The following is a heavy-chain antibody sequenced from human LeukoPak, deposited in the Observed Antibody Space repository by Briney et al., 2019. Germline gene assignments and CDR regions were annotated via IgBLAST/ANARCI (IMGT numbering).Heavy chain of an antibody. V-gene: IGHV4-59*01. CDR2: IYYSGST. CDR1: GGSISSYY. CDR3: ALYLDGATEYYFDY. Sequence: KSSETLSLTCTVSGGSISSYYWSWIRQPPGKGLEWIGYIYYSGSTNYNPSLKSRVTISVDTSKNQFSLKLSSVTAADTAVYYCALYLDGATEYYFDYWGQGTLVTVSS. J-gene: IGHJ4*02. D-gene: IGHD3-9*01.